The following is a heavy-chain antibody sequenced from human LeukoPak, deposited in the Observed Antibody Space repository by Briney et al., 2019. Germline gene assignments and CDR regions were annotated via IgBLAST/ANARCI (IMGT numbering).Heavy chain of an antibody. J-gene: IGHJ4*02. CDR3: ARDGPRDGYTSHYYEY. Sequence: GGSLRLSCAASGFTFSSYSMNWVRQAPGKGLEWVSSISSSSSYIYYADSVKGRFTISRDNAKNSLYLQMNSLRAEDTAVYYCARDGPRDGYTSHYYEYWGQGTLVTVSS. V-gene: IGHV3-21*01. CDR1: GFTFSSYS. D-gene: IGHD5-24*01. CDR2: ISSSSSYI.